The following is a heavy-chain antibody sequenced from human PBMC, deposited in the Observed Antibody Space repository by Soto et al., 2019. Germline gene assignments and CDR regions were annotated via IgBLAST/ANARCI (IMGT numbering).Heavy chain of an antibody. V-gene: IGHV3-23*01. CDR2: ISGSGGST. D-gene: IGHD4-17*01. J-gene: IGHJ6*02. CDR1: GFTFSSYA. Sequence: GGSLRLSCAASGFTFSSYAMSWVRQAPGKGLEWVSAISGSGGSTYYADSVKGRFTISRDNSKNTLYLQMNSLRAEDTAVYYCAKVPSRMGLYGDYYYGMDVWGQGTTVTVSS. CDR3: AKVPSRMGLYGDYYYGMDV.